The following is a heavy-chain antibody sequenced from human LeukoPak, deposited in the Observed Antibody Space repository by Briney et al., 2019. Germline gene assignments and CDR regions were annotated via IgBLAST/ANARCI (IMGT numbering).Heavy chain of an antibody. CDR3: ARDSRTRRFLWFGKGFDY. V-gene: IGHV4-59*12. CDR2: IYYSGST. CDR1: GGSISSYY. J-gene: IGHJ4*02. Sequence: SETLSLTCTVSGGSISSYYWSWIRQPPGKGLEWIGYIYYSGSTNYNPSLKSRVTISVDTSKNQFSLKLSSVTAADTAVYYCARDSRTRRFLWFGKGFDYWGQGTLVTVSS. D-gene: IGHD3-10*01.